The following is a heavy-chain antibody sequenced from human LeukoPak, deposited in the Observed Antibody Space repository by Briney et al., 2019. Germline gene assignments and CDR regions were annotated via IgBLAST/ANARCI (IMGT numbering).Heavy chain of an antibody. D-gene: IGHD3-10*01. CDR1: GFTFSSYA. CDR2: ISGSGGST. J-gene: IGHJ4*02. V-gene: IGHV3-23*01. Sequence: PGGSLRLSCAASGFTFSSYAMSWVRQAPGKGLEWVSAISGSGGSTYYADSVKGRFTISRDNSKNTLYLQMNSLGAEDTAVYYCAKALIWFGEPRVDYWGQGTLVTVSS. CDR3: AKALIWFGEPRVDY.